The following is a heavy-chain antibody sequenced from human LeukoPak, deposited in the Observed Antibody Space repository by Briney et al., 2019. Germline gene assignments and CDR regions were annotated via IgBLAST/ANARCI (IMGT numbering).Heavy chain of an antibody. CDR1: GFTFEDYS. J-gene: IGHJ4*02. V-gene: IGHV3-43*01. CDR2: ISWDGTT. CDR3: VKDLSYESSGSFFDY. D-gene: IGHD3-22*01. Sequence: SGGSLRLSCAASGFTFEDYSRRWVRQARGNSLGWVSLISWDGTTYYTDSVKGRFTISRDNSKDSLYLQMDSLRSEDTAFYYCVKDLSYESSGSFFDYWGQGTLVTVS.